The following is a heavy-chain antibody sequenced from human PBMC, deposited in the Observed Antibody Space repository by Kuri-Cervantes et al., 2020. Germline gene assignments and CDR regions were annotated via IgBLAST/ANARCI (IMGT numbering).Heavy chain of an antibody. Sequence: SETLSLTCTVSGGSISNYYWSWIRQPPGKGLEWIGYIYYIGNTNYNPSLKSRVTISVDTSKNQFSLKLSSVTAADTAVYYCARAHCGGDCYPPWYFDLWGRGTLVTVSS. D-gene: IGHD2-21*02. CDR1: GGSISNYY. CDR3: ARAHCGGDCYPPWYFDL. V-gene: IGHV4-59*01. CDR2: IYYIGNT. J-gene: IGHJ2*01.